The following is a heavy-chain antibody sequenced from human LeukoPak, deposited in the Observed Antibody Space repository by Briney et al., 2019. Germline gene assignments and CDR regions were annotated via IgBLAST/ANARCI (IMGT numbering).Heavy chain of an antibody. J-gene: IGHJ4*02. CDR1: GFTFSSYE. Sequence: PGGSLRLSCAASGFTFSSYEMNWVRQAPGKGLEWVSYISSSGSTIYYADSVKGRFTISRGNAKNSLYLQMNSLRAEDTAVYYCARGKLCADYWGQGTLVTVSS. CDR3: ARGKLCADY. D-gene: IGHD2/OR15-2a*01. V-gene: IGHV3-48*03. CDR2: ISSSGSTI.